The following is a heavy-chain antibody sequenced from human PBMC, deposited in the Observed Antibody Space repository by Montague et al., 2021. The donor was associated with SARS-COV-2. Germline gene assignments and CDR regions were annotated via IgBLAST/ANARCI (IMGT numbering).Heavy chain of an antibody. D-gene: IGHD3-10*01. V-gene: IGHV4-30-2*01. Sequence: TVSLTCAVSGASISNGGYTWSWIRRPPGKGLEWIGYIYQSGTTRYNPSLKSRVTMSVDKSKNQFSLQLTSVIAADTAIYFCARSMIRGGLNWFDPWGQGNLVIVSS. CDR3: ARSMIRGGLNWFDP. CDR1: GASISNGGYT. CDR2: IYQSGTT. J-gene: IGHJ5*02.